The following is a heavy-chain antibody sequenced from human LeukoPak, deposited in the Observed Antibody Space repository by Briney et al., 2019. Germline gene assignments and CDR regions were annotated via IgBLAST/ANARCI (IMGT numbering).Heavy chain of an antibody. V-gene: IGHV4-59*01. CDR1: GVSISSYY. D-gene: IGHD3-9*01. CDR2: INYSGST. CDR3: AREGRQDYVYFGL. Sequence: ASETLSLTCTVSGVSISSYYWSWIRQPPGKGLEWIGYINYSGSTNYNPSLKRRVTMSVDTSKNQFSLKLSSVTAADTAMYYCAREGRQDYVYFGLWGQGYLVSVSS. J-gene: IGHJ4*02.